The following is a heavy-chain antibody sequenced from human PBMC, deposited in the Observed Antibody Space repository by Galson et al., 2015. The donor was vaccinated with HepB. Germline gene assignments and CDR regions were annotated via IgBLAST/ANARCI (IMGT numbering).Heavy chain of an antibody. D-gene: IGHD2-21*02. CDR3: ARAPNVYCGGDCWGY. Sequence: SVKVSCKASGYTFTSYGISWVRQAPGQGLEWMGWISAYNGNTNYAQKLQGRVTMTTDTSTSTAYMELRSLRSDDTAVYYCARAPNVYCGGDCWGYWGQGTLVTVSS. J-gene: IGHJ4*02. V-gene: IGHV1-18*04. CDR2: ISAYNGNT. CDR1: GYTFTSYG.